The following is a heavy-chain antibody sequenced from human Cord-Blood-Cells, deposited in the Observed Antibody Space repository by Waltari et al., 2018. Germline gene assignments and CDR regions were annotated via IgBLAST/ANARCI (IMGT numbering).Heavy chain of an antibody. CDR2: IWYDGSNK. CDR3: ARDRQLVLDY. V-gene: IGHV3-33*01. CDR1: GFTFSSHG. J-gene: IGHJ4*02. Sequence: QVQLVESGGGVVQPGRSLRLPCAASGFTFSSHGMPWVRQAPGKGLEWVAVIWYDGSNKYYADSVKGRFTISRDNSKNTLYLQMNSLRAEDTAVYYCARDRQLVLDYWGQGTLVTVSS. D-gene: IGHD6-13*01.